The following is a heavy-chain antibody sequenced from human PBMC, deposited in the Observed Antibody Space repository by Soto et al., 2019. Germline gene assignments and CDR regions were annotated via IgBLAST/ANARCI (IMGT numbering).Heavy chain of an antibody. V-gene: IGHV3-23*01. D-gene: IGHD2-2*01. CDR3: AKLYCTSTSCNRGFFDY. Sequence: EVQLLESGGGLVQPGKSLRLSCAASRFTFSTYAMSWVRQAPGKGRGWVPAIPFSGGSTYYADSVKGRFTISRDSSKNTLYLQMNSLRAEDTAVYYCAKLYCTSTSCNRGFFDYWGQGTLVTVSS. CDR2: IPFSGGST. J-gene: IGHJ4*02. CDR1: RFTFSTYA.